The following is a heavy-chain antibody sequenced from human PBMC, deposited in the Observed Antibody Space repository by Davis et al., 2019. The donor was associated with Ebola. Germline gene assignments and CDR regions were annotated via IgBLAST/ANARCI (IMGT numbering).Heavy chain of an antibody. CDR3: ARGGGYGGYGMDV. V-gene: IGHV4-34*01. D-gene: IGHD6-25*01. Sequence: MPSETLSLTCAVYGVSFSGYYWNWIRQPPGKGLEWIGEINHSGRTNYNPSLKSRVTMSVDTSRNQFSLRVRSVTAADTAVYYCARGGGYGGYGMDVWGQGTTVTGSS. CDR2: INHSGRT. CDR1: GVSFSGYY. J-gene: IGHJ6*02.